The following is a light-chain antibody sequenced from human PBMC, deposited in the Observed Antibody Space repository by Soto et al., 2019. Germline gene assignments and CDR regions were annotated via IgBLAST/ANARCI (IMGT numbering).Light chain of an antibody. CDR2: DAS. CDR3: QQFYDLPIT. Sequence: DIQMTQSPSSLSASVGDRFTRTCQASQDISDVLNWYQQQKGKAPKXXIYDASKLQTGVPSRFSGRGYGKDFNFTISSLQTDDSGTYYCQQFYDLPITFGQGTRLEIK. CDR1: QDISDV. V-gene: IGKV1-33*01. J-gene: IGKJ5*01.